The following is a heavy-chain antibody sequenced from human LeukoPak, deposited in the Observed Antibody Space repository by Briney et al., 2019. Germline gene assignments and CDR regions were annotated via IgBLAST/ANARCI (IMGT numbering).Heavy chain of an antibody. CDR2: MNPNSGNT. V-gene: IGHV1-8*01. Sequence: ASVKVSCKASGYTFTSYDINWVRQATGQGLERMGWMNPNSGNTGCAQKFQGRVTMTRNTSISTAYMELSSLRSEDTAVYYCARDPYSSSWYTYYYYGMDVWGQGTTVTVSS. J-gene: IGHJ6*02. D-gene: IGHD6-13*01. CDR1: GYTFTSYD. CDR3: ARDPYSSSWYTYYYYGMDV.